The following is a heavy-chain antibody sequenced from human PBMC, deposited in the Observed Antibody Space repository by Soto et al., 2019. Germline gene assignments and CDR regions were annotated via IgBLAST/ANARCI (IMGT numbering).Heavy chain of an antibody. CDR3: ARRDYSSGYYPEYFQH. CDR2: ISSSSSYT. J-gene: IGHJ1*01. D-gene: IGHD3-22*01. CDR1: GFTFSDYY. Sequence: GGSLRLSCAASGFTFSDYYMSWIRQAPGKGLEWVSYISSSSSYTNYADSVKGRFTISRDNAKNSLYLQMNSLRAEDTAVYYCARRDYSSGYYPEYFQHWGQGTLVTVSS. V-gene: IGHV3-11*03.